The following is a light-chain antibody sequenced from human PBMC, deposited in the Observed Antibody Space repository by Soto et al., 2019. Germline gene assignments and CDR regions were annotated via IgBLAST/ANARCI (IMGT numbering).Light chain of an antibody. CDR1: ETIGKN. J-gene: IGKJ4*01. V-gene: IGKV3-15*01. CDR3: QQYYGSPRA. Sequence: EIVLTQSPATLSVSPGERATLSCRASETIGKNLAWYQQKPGQPPRLLVFGASNRASKIPDRFRGRGSGTEFTLTISGLQSEDVAVYYCQQYYGSPRAFGGGTKVEIK. CDR2: GAS.